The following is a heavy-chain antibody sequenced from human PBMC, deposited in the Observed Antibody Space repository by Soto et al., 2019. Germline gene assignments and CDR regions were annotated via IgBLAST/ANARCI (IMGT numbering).Heavy chain of an antibody. D-gene: IGHD3-22*01. J-gene: IGHJ4*02. Sequence: ASVKVSCKASGYTFTSYYMHWVRQAPGQGLEWMGIINPSGGSTSYAQKFQGRVTMTRDTSTSTVYMELSSLRSEDTAVYYCARDSRSMIVVVGFDYWGQGTLVTVSS. CDR2: INPSGGST. CDR3: ARDSRSMIVVVGFDY. V-gene: IGHV1-46*01. CDR1: GYTFTSYY.